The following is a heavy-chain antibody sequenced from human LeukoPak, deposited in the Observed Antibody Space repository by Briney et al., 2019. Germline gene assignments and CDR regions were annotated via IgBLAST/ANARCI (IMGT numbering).Heavy chain of an antibody. CDR2: INQSGST. Sequence: SETLSLTCAVYGGSLSGYYWSWIRQPPGKGLEWIGEINQSGSTNYNPSLKSRVTISVDTSKNQFSLRLSSVTAADTAVYYCARAVRGSGSPHWGQGTLVTVSS. V-gene: IGHV4-34*01. D-gene: IGHD3-10*01. J-gene: IGHJ4*02. CDR1: GGSLSGYY. CDR3: ARAVRGSGSPH.